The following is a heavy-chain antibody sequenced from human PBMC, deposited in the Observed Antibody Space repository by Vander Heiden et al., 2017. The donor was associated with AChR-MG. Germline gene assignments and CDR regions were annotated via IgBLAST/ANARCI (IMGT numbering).Heavy chain of an antibody. V-gene: IGHV4-39*01. CDR2: IYYSGST. CDR3: ARLGPIYDFWSGYYPDY. J-gene: IGHJ4*02. Sequence: QLQLQESGPGLVKPSETLSLTCTVSGGSISSSSYYWGWIRQPPGKGLEWIGSIYYSGSTYYNPSLKSRVTISVDTSKNQFSLKLSSVTAADTAVYYCARLGPIYDFWSGYYPDYWGQGTLVTVSS. CDR1: GGSISSSSYY. D-gene: IGHD3-3*01.